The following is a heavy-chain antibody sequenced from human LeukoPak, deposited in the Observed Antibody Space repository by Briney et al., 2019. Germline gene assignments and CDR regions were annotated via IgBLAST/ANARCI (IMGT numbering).Heavy chain of an antibody. D-gene: IGHD3-22*01. CDR2: ISVYNGNT. CDR1: GYTFTNYG. V-gene: IGHV1-18*01. Sequence: ASVKVSCKASGYTFTNYGFSWVRQAPGQGLEWMGWISVYNGNTHYAQKLQGRVTMTTDTSTSTAYMELSRLRSDDTAVYYCARVLDYYDSSGYCDYWGQGTLVTVSS. CDR3: ARVLDYYDSSGYCDY. J-gene: IGHJ4*02.